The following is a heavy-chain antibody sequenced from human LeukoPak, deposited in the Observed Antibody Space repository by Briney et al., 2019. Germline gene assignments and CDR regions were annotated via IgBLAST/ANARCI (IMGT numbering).Heavy chain of an antibody. V-gene: IGHV4-59*01. D-gene: IGHD3-9*01. CDR1: GGSISSYY. J-gene: IGHJ4*02. CDR2: IYYSGST. Sequence: SETLSLTCAVSGGSISSYYWSWIRQPPGKGLEWIGYIYYSGSTNYNPSLKSRVTISVDTSKNQFSLKLSSVTAADTAVYYCASFDWPTAVFDYWGQGTLVTVSS. CDR3: ASFDWPTAVFDY.